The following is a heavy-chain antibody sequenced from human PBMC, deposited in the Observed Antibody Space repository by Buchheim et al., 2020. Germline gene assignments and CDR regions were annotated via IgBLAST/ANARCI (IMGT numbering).Heavy chain of an antibody. CDR1: GFSFSSYG. V-gene: IGHV3-30*18. D-gene: IGHD2-15*01. CDR3: AKEPCSGGTCSYFDY. J-gene: IGHJ4*02. Sequence: QVQLVESGGGVVQPGRSLRLSCAASGFSFSSYGMHWVRQAPGKGLEWVAVISYDGSNKYYADSVKGRFTVSRDNFKHTLYVQMNILRAEDTAVYYYAKEPCSGGTCSYFDYWGQGTL. CDR2: ISYDGSNK.